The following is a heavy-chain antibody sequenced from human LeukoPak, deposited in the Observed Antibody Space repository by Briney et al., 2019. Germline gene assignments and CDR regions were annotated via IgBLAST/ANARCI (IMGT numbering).Heavy chain of an antibody. V-gene: IGHV1-8*01. CDR2: MNPNSGNT. D-gene: IGHD6-19*01. CDR3: ASVINDIAVAGTFDY. CDR1: GYTLTELS. Sequence: ASVKVSCKVSGYTLTELSMHWVRQATGQGLEWMGWMNPNSGNTGYAQKFQGRVTMTRNTSISTAYMELSSLRSEDTAVYYCASVINDIAVAGTFDYWGQGTLVTVSS. J-gene: IGHJ4*02.